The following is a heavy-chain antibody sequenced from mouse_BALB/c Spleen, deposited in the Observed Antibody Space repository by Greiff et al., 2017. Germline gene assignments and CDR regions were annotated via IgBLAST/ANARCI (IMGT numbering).Heavy chain of an antibody. CDR3: ARPIYYDYDLFAY. Sequence: VKLVESGPGLVKPSQSLSLTCTVTGYSITSDYAWDWIRQFPGNKLEWMGYISYSGSTSYNPSLKSRISITRDTSKNQFFLQLNSVTTEDTATYYCARPIYYDYDLFAYWGQGTLVTVSA. V-gene: IGHV3-2*02. D-gene: IGHD2-4*01. CDR1: GYSITSDYA. J-gene: IGHJ3*01. CDR2: ISYSGST.